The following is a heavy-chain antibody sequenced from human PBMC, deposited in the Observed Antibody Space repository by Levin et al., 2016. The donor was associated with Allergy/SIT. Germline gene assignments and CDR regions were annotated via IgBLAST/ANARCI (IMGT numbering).Heavy chain of an antibody. V-gene: IGHV3-7*01. CDR3: AGRYSGNWYSEFDV. J-gene: IGHJ3*01. CDR1: GLTFGSYW. D-gene: IGHD6-13*01. CDR2: INEDGSEK. Sequence: GGSLRLSCAASGLTFGSYWMSWVRQAPGKGLEWVANINEDGSEKKYVDSVKGRFSISRDNTKKSLYLQMTSLRVEDTAVYYCAGRYSGNWYSEFDVWGQGTMVSVSS.